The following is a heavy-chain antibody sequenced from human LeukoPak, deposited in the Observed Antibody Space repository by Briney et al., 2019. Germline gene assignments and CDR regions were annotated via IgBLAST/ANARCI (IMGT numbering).Heavy chain of an antibody. J-gene: IGHJ4*02. D-gene: IGHD6-19*01. CDR1: GGSISSSNW. V-gene: IGHV4-4*02. CDR2: IYHSGST. Sequence: TLSLTCAVSGGSISSSNWWSWVRQPPGTGMEWIGEIYHSGSTNYNPSLKSRVTISVDKSKNQFSLKLSSVTAADTAVYYCARGRYSSGCLDYWGQGTLVTVSS. CDR3: ARGRYSSGCLDY.